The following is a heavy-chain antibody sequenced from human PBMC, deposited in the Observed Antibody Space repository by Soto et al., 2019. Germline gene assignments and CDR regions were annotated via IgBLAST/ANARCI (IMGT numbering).Heavy chain of an antibody. CDR3: ARTIAYDSSGYYYS. V-gene: IGHV1-69*13. D-gene: IGHD3-22*01. J-gene: IGHJ4*02. CDR2: IIPIFGTA. Sequence: SVKVSCKASGGTFSSYAISWVRQAPGQGLEWMGGIIPIFGTANYAQKFQGRVTITADESTSTAYMELSSLRSEDTAVYYCARTIAYDSSGYYYSWGQGTLVTVSS. CDR1: GGTFSSYA.